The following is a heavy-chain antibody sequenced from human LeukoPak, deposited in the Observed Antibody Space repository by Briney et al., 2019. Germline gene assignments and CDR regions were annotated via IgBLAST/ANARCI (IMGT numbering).Heavy chain of an antibody. J-gene: IGHJ4*02. Sequence: PAGSLRLSCAASGFTFSSYWMSWVRQAPGKGLEWVANIKQDGSDKYYVDSVKGRFTISRDNAKNSLYLQMNSLRAEDTAVYYCAKSHSYGFDYWGQGTLVTVSS. CDR1: GFTFSSYW. V-gene: IGHV3-7*01. D-gene: IGHD5-18*01. CDR2: IKQDGSDK. CDR3: AKSHSYGFDY.